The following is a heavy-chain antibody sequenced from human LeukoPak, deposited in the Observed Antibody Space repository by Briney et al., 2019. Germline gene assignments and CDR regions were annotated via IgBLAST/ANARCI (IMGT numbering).Heavy chain of an antibody. D-gene: IGHD5-24*01. CDR3: AAMAAGLYHYGLDV. CDR1: GLTFSCYE. CDR2: ISSSSSTI. V-gene: IGHV3-48*03. J-gene: IGHJ6*02. Sequence: PGGSLRLSCTASGLTFSCYEMNWVRQAPGKGLEWVSQISSSSSTIYYADSVKGRFTISRDNAKNSLYLQMNSLRVDDTAVYYCAAMAAGLYHYGLDVWGQGTTVTVSS.